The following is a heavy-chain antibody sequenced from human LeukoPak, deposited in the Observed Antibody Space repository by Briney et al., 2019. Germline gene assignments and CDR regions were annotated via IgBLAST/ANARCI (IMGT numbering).Heavy chain of an antibody. J-gene: IGHJ4*02. CDR1: GGSISNYY. CDR2: IYYGGST. D-gene: IGHD3-10*01. Sequence: SETLSLTCTVSGGSISNYYWSWIRQPPGKGLEWIGYIYYGGSTKYNPSLKSRVTISVDKSKNQFSLKLSSVTAADTAVYYCARGWFGEFFDYWGQGTLVTVSS. CDR3: ARGWFGEFFDY. V-gene: IGHV4-59*12.